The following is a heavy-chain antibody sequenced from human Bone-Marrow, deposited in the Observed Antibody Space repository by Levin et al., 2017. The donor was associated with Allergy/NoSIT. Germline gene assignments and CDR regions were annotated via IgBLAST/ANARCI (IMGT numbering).Heavy chain of an antibody. D-gene: IGHD2-2*01. CDR3: ARDHLRFGVVPAAKKPYYYYGMDV. V-gene: IGHV1-2*02. Sequence: VASVKVSCKASGYTFTGYYMHWVRQAPGQGLEWMGWINPNSGGTNYAQKFQGRVTMTRDTSISTAYMELSRLRSDDTAVYYCARDHLRFGVVPAAKKPYYYYGMDVWGQGTTVTVSS. J-gene: IGHJ6*02. CDR1: GYTFTGYY. CDR2: INPNSGGT.